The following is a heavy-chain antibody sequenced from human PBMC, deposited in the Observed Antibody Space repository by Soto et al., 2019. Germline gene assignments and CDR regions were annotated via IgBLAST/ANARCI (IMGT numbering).Heavy chain of an antibody. CDR3: ARDRCTTDRCYTHHFEV. D-gene: IGHD2-8*01. CDR1: GYSFTSYG. Sequence: ASVKVSCKSSGYSFTSYGVSWVRQAPGQGLEWLGWISVYTGNTKQAQKFQDRVTLTTEASTNTAYMELRNLRSDDTAIYYCARDRCTTDRCYTHHFEVWGQGTTVTV. CDR2: ISVYTGNT. V-gene: IGHV1-18*04. J-gene: IGHJ6*02.